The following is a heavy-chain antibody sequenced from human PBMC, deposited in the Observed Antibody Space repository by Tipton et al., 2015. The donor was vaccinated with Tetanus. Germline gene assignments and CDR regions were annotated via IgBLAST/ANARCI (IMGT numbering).Heavy chain of an antibody. V-gene: IGHV4-31*03. CDR1: GDSISSGPYS. Sequence: TLSLTCTVSGDSISSGPYSWSWLRQHPGKGLELIGYIYYSGTSYISPSLTRRVSIAVDTSGNQFSLNLTSVTVADSAVYFCARVSRRSFYFDYWSPGAQVTVSS. J-gene: IGHJ4*02. CDR3: ARVSRRSFYFDY. D-gene: IGHD2/OR15-2a*01. CDR2: IYYSGTS.